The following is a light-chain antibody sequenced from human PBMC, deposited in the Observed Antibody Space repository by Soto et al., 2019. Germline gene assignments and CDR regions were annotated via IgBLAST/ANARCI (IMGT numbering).Light chain of an antibody. Sequence: EIVLTQSPGTLSLSSGERATLSCRASQSVSNNYLAWYQQRPGQAPRFLIYGASSRATGIPARFSGSGSGTDLNLTISSLEPEDFAVYYCQHRMNWPLTLSQGTRLEIK. CDR3: QHRMNWPLT. CDR2: GAS. V-gene: IGKV3D-20*02. J-gene: IGKJ5*01. CDR1: QSVSNNY.